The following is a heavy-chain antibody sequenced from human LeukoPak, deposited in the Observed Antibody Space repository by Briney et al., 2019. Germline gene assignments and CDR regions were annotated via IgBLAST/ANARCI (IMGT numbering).Heavy chain of an antibody. V-gene: IGHV4-34*01. Sequence: PSETLSLTCGVYGGSFSGYYWSWIRQPPGKGLEWIGAINHSGSTNYNPSLESRVTISVDTSKNQFSLKLSSVTAADTAVYYCARSLGFWSGYYDYWGQGTLVTVSS. CDR3: ARSLGFWSGYYDY. CDR1: GGSFSGYY. J-gene: IGHJ4*02. CDR2: INHSGST. D-gene: IGHD3-3*01.